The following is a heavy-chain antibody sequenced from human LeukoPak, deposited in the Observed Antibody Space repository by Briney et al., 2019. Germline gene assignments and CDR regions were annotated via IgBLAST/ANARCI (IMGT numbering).Heavy chain of an antibody. Sequence: GGSLRLSCAASGITFSNAWMSWVRQAPGKGLEWVGRIKSKTDGGTTDYAAPVKGRFTISRDDSKNTLYLQMNSLKTADTAMYYCTTTLAYCSGGSCYGYYFDFWGQGTLVTVSS. D-gene: IGHD2-15*01. CDR3: TTTLAYCSGGSCYGYYFDF. CDR1: GITFSNAW. CDR2: IKSKTDGGTT. V-gene: IGHV3-15*01. J-gene: IGHJ4*02.